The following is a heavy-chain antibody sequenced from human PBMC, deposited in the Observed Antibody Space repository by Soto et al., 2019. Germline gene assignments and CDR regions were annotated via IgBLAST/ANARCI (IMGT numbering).Heavy chain of an antibody. D-gene: IGHD2-2*01. J-gene: IGHJ6*02. CDR3: ARVVQFRVSCSIISCYYYYSAMDV. CDR2: ISGSGSAM. CDR1: GLTFSSYS. Sequence: EVHLVESGGGLVQRGGSLRLSCEASGLTFSSYSMFWVRQAPGKGLEWVSHISGSGSAMNYTDSVKGRFIISRDNAKNSLYLQMNSVRYEATAVYYCARVVQFRVSCSIISCYYYYSAMDVWGQGTRVTVSS. V-gene: IGHV3-48*02.